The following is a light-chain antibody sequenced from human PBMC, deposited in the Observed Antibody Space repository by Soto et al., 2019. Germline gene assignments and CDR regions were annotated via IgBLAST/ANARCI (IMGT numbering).Light chain of an antibody. Sequence: EIVMTQSPGTLSVSPGERATLSCRASHSVSNNLAWYQQKVGQSPRLLIYDASTRATGVPGRFSGSGSGTQFTLPISSLLPEDFAFYYWEQYRDWTEPFGQGTKVEIK. J-gene: IGKJ1*01. CDR2: DAS. CDR3: EQYRDWTEP. CDR1: HSVSNN. V-gene: IGKV3-15*01.